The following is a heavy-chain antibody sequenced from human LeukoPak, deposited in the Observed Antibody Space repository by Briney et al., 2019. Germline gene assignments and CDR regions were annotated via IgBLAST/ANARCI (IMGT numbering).Heavy chain of an antibody. D-gene: IGHD6-19*01. CDR1: GYTFTGYY. CDR2: ISAYNGNT. Sequence: GASVKVSCKASGYTFTGYYMHWVRQAPGQGLEWMGWISAYNGNTNYAQKLQGRVTMTTDTSTSTAYMELRSLRSDDTAVYYCARDPAGYSSGWYRRGAFDIWGQGTMVTVSS. J-gene: IGHJ3*02. V-gene: IGHV1-18*04. CDR3: ARDPAGYSSGWYRRGAFDI.